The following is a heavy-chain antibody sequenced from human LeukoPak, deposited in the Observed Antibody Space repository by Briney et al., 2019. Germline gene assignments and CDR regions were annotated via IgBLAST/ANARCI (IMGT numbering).Heavy chain of an antibody. CDR1: GFTFSGSA. Sequence: PGGSLKLSCAASGFTFSGSAMHWVRQASGKGLEWVGRIRSKANSYATAYAASVKGRFTISRDDSKNTAYLQMNSLKTEDMAVYYCTRSVVVPAATYYYYYYMDVWGKGTTVTVSS. CDR3: TRSVVVPAATYYYYYYMDV. V-gene: IGHV3-73*01. CDR2: IRSKANSYAT. D-gene: IGHD2-2*01. J-gene: IGHJ6*03.